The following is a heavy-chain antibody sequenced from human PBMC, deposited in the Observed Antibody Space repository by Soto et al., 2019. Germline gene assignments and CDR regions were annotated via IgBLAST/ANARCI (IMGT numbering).Heavy chain of an antibody. CDR2: IYYSGST. J-gene: IGHJ6*02. CDR3: ARLGWELLNYYYGMDV. CDR1: GGSISSGDYY. V-gene: IGHV4-30-4*01. Sequence: SETLSLTCTVSGGSISSGDYYWSWIRQPPGKGLEWIGYIYYSGSTYYNPSLKSRVTISVDTSKNQFSLKLSSVTAADTAVYYCARLGWELLNYYYGMDVWGQGTTVTVSS. D-gene: IGHD1-26*01.